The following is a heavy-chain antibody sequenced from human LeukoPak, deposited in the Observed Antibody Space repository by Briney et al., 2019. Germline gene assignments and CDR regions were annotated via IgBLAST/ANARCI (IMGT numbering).Heavy chain of an antibody. Sequence: SETLSLTCTVSGGSISSYYWSWIRQPPREALEWIGYIYYSGSTNYNPSLKSRVTISVDTSKNQFSLKLSSVTAADTAVYYCATTVVTPGAFDIWGQGTMVTVSS. CDR1: GGSISSYY. D-gene: IGHD4-23*01. J-gene: IGHJ3*02. V-gene: IGHV4-59*01. CDR2: IYYSGST. CDR3: ATTVVTPGAFDI.